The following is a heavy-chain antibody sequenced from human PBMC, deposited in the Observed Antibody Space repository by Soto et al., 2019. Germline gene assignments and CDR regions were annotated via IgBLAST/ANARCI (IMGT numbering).Heavy chain of an antibody. D-gene: IGHD5-12*01. CDR1: GYTFTSYA. Sequence: QVQLVQSGAEVKKPGASVKVSCKASGYTFTSYAMHWVRQAPGQRLEWMGWINAGNGNTKYSQKFQGRVTITRDTSASTAYMELSSLRSEDTAVYYCARGEWLRFGLLFDYWGQGTLVTVSS. CDR3: ARGEWLRFGLLFDY. V-gene: IGHV1-3*01. CDR2: INAGNGNT. J-gene: IGHJ4*02.